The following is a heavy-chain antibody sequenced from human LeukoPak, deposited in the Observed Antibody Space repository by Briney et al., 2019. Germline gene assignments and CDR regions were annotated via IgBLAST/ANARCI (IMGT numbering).Heavy chain of an antibody. D-gene: IGHD3-9*01. CDR2: MNPNSGNT. CDR1: GYTFTSYD. V-gene: IGHV1-8*01. Sequence: ASVKVSCKASGYTFTSYDINWVRQATGQGLEWMGWMNPNSGNTGYAQKFQGRVTMTRNTSISTAYMELSSLRSEDTAVYYCARTNFRKYYDILTGYFGYYFDYWGQGTLVTVSS. CDR3: ARTNFRKYYDILTGYFGYYFDY. J-gene: IGHJ4*02.